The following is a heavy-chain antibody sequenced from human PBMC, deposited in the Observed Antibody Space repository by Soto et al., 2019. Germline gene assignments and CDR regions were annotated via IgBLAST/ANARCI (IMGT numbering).Heavy chain of an antibody. CDR1: GGSVSSGSYY. CDR2: IYYSGST. V-gene: IGHV4-61*01. CDR3: ARERAHSGSYGMDV. D-gene: IGHD1-26*01. J-gene: IGHJ6*02. Sequence: SETLSLTCTVSGGSVSSGSYYWSWIRQPPGKGLEWIGYIYYSGSTNYNPSLKSRVTISVDTSKNQFSLKLSSVTAADTAVYYCARERAHSGSYGMDVWGQGTTVTVSS.